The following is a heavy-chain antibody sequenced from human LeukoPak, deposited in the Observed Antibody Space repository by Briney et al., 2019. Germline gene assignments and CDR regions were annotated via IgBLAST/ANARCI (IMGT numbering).Heavy chain of an antibody. CDR3: ARGPLAVAGPYYYYYMDV. Sequence: ASVKVSCKASGYTFTSYDINWVRQATGQGLEWMGWMNPNSGNTGYAQKFQGRVTITRNTSISTAYMELSSLRSEDTAVYYCARGPLAVAGPYYYYYMDVWGKGTTVTVSS. J-gene: IGHJ6*03. V-gene: IGHV1-8*03. D-gene: IGHD6-19*01. CDR1: GYTFTSYD. CDR2: MNPNSGNT.